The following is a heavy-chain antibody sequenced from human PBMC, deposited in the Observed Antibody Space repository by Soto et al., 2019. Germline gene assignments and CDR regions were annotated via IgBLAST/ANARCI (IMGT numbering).Heavy chain of an antibody. CDR1: GYTFTSYV. Sequence: XSGKVSFKASGYTFTSYVISWVRQAPGQGLEWMGWISAYNGNTNYAQKLQGRVTMTTDTSTGTAYMELRSLRSDDTAVYYCAGVGGGPSMPHIWGQGTMVTVSS. D-gene: IGHD2-2*01. V-gene: IGHV1-18*01. CDR2: ISAYNGNT. J-gene: IGHJ3*02. CDR3: AGVGGGPSMPHI.